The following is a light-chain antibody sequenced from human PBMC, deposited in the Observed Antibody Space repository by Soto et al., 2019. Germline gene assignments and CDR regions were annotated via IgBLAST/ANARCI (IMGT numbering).Light chain of an antibody. V-gene: IGLV2-14*03. CDR1: SSDIGAYDY. J-gene: IGLJ1*01. Sequence: QSVLTQPASVSGSPGQSITISCTGTSSDIGAYDYVSWYQQHPGKAPKVIIYEVSHRPSGISNRFSGSKSDNTASLTISGLQADDEADYYCSSYRSSGTLVFGSGTKLTVL. CDR3: SSYRSSGTLV. CDR2: EVS.